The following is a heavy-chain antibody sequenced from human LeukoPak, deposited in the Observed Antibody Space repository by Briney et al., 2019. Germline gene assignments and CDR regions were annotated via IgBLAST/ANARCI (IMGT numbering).Heavy chain of an antibody. CDR1: GFTFSSYG. Sequence: GGSLRLSCAASGFTFSSYGMHWVRQAPGKGLEWVAFIRYDGSNKYYADSVKGRFTISRDNSKNTLYLQMNSLRAEDTAVYYCAKDRAYYYDSSGYYYVSLDALDIWGQGTMVTVSS. D-gene: IGHD3-22*01. V-gene: IGHV3-30*02. CDR3: AKDRAYYYDSSGYYYVSLDALDI. J-gene: IGHJ3*02. CDR2: IRYDGSNK.